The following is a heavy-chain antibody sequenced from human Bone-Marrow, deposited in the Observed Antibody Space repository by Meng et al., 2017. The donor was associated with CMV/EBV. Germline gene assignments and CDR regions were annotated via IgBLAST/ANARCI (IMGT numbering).Heavy chain of an antibody. CDR1: GFTFSSYA. CDR3: AKVFSSRGGSYYPLFDY. CDR2: ISGSGGST. J-gene: IGHJ4*02. D-gene: IGHD1-26*01. Sequence: GGSLRLSCAASGFTFSSYAMSWVRQAPGKGLEWVSAISGSGGSTYYADSVKGRFTISRDNSKNTLYLQMNSLRAEDTAVYYCAKVFSSRGGSYYPLFDYWGQGTLVTVSS. V-gene: IGHV3-23*01.